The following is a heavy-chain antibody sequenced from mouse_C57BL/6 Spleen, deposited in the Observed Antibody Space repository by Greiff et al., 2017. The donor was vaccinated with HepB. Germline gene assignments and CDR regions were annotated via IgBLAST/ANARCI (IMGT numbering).Heavy chain of an antibody. J-gene: IGHJ3*01. CDR3: ASGGYLRGFAY. CDR1: GYTFTSYW. V-gene: IGHV1-59*01. Sequence: QVQLKQPGAELVRPGTSVKLSCKASGYTFTSYWMHWVKQRPGQGLEWIGVIDPSDSYTNYNQKFKGKATLTVDTSSSTAYMQLSSLTSEDSAVYYCASGGYLRGFAYWGQGTLVTVSA. CDR2: IDPSDSYT. D-gene: IGHD2-3*01.